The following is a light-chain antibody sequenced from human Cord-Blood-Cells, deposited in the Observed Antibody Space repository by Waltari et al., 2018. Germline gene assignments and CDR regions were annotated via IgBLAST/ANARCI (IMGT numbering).Light chain of an antibody. V-gene: IGLV1-47*01. CDR1: SSNIGSNY. J-gene: IGLJ2*01. CDR2: RNK. Sequence: QSVLTQPPSASGTPGQRVTISCSGSSSNIGSNYVYWYQQLPGTAPKLLIYRNKRRPSGVPGRFSGSKSGTSASLAISGLRSEDEADYYCAAWDDSLSAVVFGGGTKLTVL. CDR3: AAWDDSLSAVV.